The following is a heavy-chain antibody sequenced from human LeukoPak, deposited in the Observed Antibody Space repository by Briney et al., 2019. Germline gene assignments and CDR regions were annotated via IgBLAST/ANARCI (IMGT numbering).Heavy chain of an antibody. J-gene: IGHJ4*02. CDR3: ATLASTDGY. CDR1: GFTFSTYT. D-gene: IGHD1-1*01. CDR2: ISTRSSYL. V-gene: IGHV3-21*01. Sequence: PGVSLRLSCAASGFTFSTYTMNWVRQAPGKGLQWVSSISTRSSYLYYADSVKGRFTISRDDAKNSLYLQLNSLRAEDTAVYYCATLASTDGYWGQGTLVTVSS.